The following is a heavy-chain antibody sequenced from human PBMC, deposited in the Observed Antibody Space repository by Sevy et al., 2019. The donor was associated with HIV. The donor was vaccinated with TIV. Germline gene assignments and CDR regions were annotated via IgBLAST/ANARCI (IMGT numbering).Heavy chain of an antibody. Sequence: GGSLRLSCATSGFTFSSYSMHWARQAPGKGLEGVATISNDGSNNHYSDSVKGRFTISRDNFKNSLSLQMNSLRAEDTTMYYCALERLSSDVAEYVQNWGQGTLVTVSS. V-gene: IGHV3-30-3*01. CDR1: GFTFSSYS. D-gene: IGHD1-1*01. CDR3: ALERLSSDVAEYVQN. J-gene: IGHJ1*01. CDR2: ISNDGSNN.